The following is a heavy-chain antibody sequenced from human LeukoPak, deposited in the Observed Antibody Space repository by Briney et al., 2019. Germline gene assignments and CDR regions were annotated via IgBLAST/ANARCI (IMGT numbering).Heavy chain of an antibody. CDR2: IYYSGST. V-gene: IGHV4-39*01. D-gene: IGHD3-22*01. Sequence: SETLSLTCTVSGGSISSSSYYWGWIRQPPGKGLEWIGSIYYSGSTYYNPSLKSRVTISVDTSKNQFSLKLSSVTAADTAVYYCARFVPPCDSSGYDAFDIWGQGTMVTVSS. CDR3: ARFVPPCDSSGYDAFDI. J-gene: IGHJ3*02. CDR1: GGSISSSSYY.